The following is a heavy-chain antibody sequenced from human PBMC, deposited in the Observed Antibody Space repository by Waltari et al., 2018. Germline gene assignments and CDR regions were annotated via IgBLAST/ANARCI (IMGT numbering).Heavy chain of an antibody. D-gene: IGHD6-13*01. Sequence: QVQLVESGGGVVQPGESLRLSCAASGFTFSTRGLHWVRQAPGKGLEVVAYIRSDGSNINYADSVKGRFTISRDNSKNTLYLQMNSLRAEDTAVYYCATYSASRGFNYWGQGTLVTVSS. V-gene: IGHV3-30*02. J-gene: IGHJ4*02. CDR1: GFTFSTRG. CDR3: ATYSASRGFNY. CDR2: IRSDGSNI.